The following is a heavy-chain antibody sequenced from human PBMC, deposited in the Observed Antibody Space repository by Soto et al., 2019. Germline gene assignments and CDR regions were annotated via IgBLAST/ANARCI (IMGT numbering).Heavy chain of an antibody. D-gene: IGHD2-2*01. J-gene: IGHJ5*01. Sequence: GGSLRLSCAASGFTFSSYGMNRLRQAPGKGLEWVASISSSTSYVYYADSVKGRFSTSRDNAKNILYLEMYALRTEDTAVYYCARDPSEGRVGNWFESWGQGTLVTVSS. V-gene: IGHV3-21*06. CDR2: ISSSTSYV. CDR1: GFTFSSYG. CDR3: ARDPSEGRVGNWFES.